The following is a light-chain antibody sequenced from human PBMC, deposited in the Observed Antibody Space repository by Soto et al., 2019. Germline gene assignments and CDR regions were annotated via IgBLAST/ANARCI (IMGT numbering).Light chain of an antibody. V-gene: IGKV3-15*01. CDR1: QSISRN. CDR2: GAS. J-gene: IGKJ1*01. Sequence: EIVMTQSPATLSVSPGERATLSCRASQSISRNLAWYQQKPGQAPRLLIYGASTRATGIPARFSGSGSGTEFTLTISSLQSEDFAVYYCQQYGSSGTFGQGTKVEIK. CDR3: QQYGSSGT.